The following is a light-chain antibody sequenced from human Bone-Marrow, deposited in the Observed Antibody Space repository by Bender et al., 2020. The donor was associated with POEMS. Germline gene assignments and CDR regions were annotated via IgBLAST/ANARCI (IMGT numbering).Light chain of an antibody. CDR1: SSDIGPHKY. Sequence: QSALTQPASVSGSPGQSITISCTGTSSDIGPHKYVSWNQHHPGKAPKVMIYRVNHRPSGVSTRFSGSKSGNTASLSISGLHTEDEDHYCCSSYENNASLIFGGGAKVTVL. V-gene: IGLV2-14*03. CDR2: RVN. J-gene: IGLJ2*01. CDR3: SSYENNASLI.